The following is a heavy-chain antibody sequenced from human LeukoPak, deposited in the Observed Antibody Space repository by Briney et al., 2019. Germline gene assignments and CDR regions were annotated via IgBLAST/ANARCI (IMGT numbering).Heavy chain of an antibody. V-gene: IGHV3-21*01. CDR2: ISSSSSYI. J-gene: IGHJ4*02. Sequence: PGGSLRLSCAASGFTFSSYSMNWVRRAPGKGLEWVSSISSSSSYIYYADSVKGRFTISRDNAKNSLYLQMNSLRAEDTAVYYCAREGLAVAFDYWGQGTLVTVSS. D-gene: IGHD6-19*01. CDR3: AREGLAVAFDY. CDR1: GFTFSSYS.